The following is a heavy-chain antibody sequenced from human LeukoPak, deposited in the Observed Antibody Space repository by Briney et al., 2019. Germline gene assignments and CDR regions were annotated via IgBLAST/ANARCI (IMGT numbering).Heavy chain of an antibody. D-gene: IGHD1-14*01. CDR2: INQDGSKK. CDR3: ARITWYRLDY. J-gene: IGHJ4*02. CDR1: GFTFNNNW. Sequence: GGSLRLSCTTSGFTFNNNWMTWVRQAPGKGLERVAYINQDGSKKYYVESVKGRFTISRDNAKNSLYLQVNSLRAEDTALYYCARITWYRLDYWGQGTLVTVSS. V-gene: IGHV3-7*03.